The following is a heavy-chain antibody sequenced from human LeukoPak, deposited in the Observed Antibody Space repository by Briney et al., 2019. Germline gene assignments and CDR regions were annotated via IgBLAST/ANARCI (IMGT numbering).Heavy chain of an antibody. V-gene: IGHV4-59*08. J-gene: IGHJ4*02. CDR1: GAAMSSYY. CDR3: ARHSDSSGWYKTYDY. Sequence: PSETLSLTCNVSGAAMSSYYWSWIRQPPGKGLEWIGYIYYSGSTNYNPSLKSRVTISVDTSKNQFSLKLSSVTAADTAVYYCARHSDSSGWYKTYDYWGQGTLVTVSS. D-gene: IGHD6-19*01. CDR2: IYYSGST.